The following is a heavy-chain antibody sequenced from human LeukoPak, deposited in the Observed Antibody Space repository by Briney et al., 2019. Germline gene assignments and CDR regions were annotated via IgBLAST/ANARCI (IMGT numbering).Heavy chain of an antibody. CDR1: GFTFSNYG. V-gene: IGHV3-30*02. CDR3: AEDPGAHYYGSGSYRRGSYFDY. CDR2: IRYDGSNK. D-gene: IGHD3-10*01. Sequence: PGGSLRLSCAASGFTFSNYGMHWVRQAPGKGLEWVAFIRYDGSNKYYADSVKGRFTISRDNSKNTLYLQMNSLRAEDTAVYYYAEDPGAHYYGSGSYRRGSYFDYWGQGTLVTVSS. J-gene: IGHJ4*02.